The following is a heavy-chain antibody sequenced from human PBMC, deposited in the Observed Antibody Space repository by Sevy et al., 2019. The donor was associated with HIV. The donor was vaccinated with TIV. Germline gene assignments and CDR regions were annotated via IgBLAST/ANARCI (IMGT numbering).Heavy chain of an antibody. J-gene: IGHJ6*02. CDR1: GGSINSYY. CDR3: ARAVGSSSWPRDYYYGMDV. D-gene: IGHD6-13*01. V-gene: IGHV4-59*01. Sequence: SETLSLTCTVSGGSINSYYWTWIRQPPGKGLEWIGYIYYSGSTKYNPSLKSRVTISVDTSKNQFSLKLTSVTAADMAVYYCARAVGSSSWPRDYYYGMDVWGQGTTVTVSS. CDR2: IYYSGST.